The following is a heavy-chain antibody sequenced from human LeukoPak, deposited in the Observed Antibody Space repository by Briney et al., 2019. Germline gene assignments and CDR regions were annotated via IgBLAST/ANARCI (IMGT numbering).Heavy chain of an antibody. V-gene: IGHV3-72*01. CDR3: VAMLRGVRY. J-gene: IGHJ4*02. Sequence: GGSLRLSCAASGFTFSRYTMKWVRQAPGKGLEWVGRSRNKVNNYNTEYAASVKGRFTISRDDSNTSLYLQMSRLKTVDTAVYFCVAMLRGVRYWAEGTGVTVSS. CDR2: SRNKVNNYNT. D-gene: IGHD3-10*01. CDR1: GFTFSRYT.